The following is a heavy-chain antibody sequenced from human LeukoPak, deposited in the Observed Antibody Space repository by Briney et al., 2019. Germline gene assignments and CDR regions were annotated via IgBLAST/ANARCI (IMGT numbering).Heavy chain of an antibody. CDR3: ARDPGVVAFHYFDF. CDR1: GFTFSSHA. Sequence: GGSLRLSCVASGFTFSSHAMAWVRQAPGKGLEWVSTIGGRGGSTYYADSVKGRFTISRDNSKNTLYLQMNSLRAEDTALYYCARDPGVVAFHYFDFWGQGTLVTVSS. V-gene: IGHV3-23*01. CDR2: IGGRGGST. J-gene: IGHJ4*02. D-gene: IGHD3-3*01.